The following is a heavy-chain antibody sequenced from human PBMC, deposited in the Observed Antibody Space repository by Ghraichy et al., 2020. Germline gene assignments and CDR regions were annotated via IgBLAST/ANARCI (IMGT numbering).Heavy chain of an antibody. D-gene: IGHD3-10*01. J-gene: IGHJ3*01. Sequence: GGSLILSCAASGLTVSSIYMSWVRQAPGKGLEWVSVIYRGGTIYYADSVKGRFTISRDNSKNTLYLQMNSLRAEDTAVYFCAGTLALLWFGEFPDAFDVWGQGTMVTVSS. CDR2: IYRGGTI. CDR3: AGTLALLWFGEFPDAFDV. V-gene: IGHV3-66*02. CDR1: GLTVSSIY.